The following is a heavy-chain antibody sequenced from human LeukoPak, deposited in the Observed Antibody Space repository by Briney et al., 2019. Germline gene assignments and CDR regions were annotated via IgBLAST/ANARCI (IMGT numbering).Heavy chain of an antibody. V-gene: IGHV3-23*01. CDR2: ISGSGGST. Sequence: GGSLRLSCAASGFTFSSYAMSWVRQAPGKGLEWVSAISGSGGSTYYADSVKGRFTISRDNSKNTLYLQMNSLRAEDTAVYYCLRDHYDILTGYYGLYYFDYWSQGTLVTVSS. CDR3: LRDHYDILTGYYGLYYFDY. CDR1: GFTFSSYA. J-gene: IGHJ4*02. D-gene: IGHD3-9*01.